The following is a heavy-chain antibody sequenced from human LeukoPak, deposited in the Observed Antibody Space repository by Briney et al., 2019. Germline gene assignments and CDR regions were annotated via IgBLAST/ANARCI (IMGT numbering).Heavy chain of an antibody. CDR2: IYFSGTT. CDR1: GGSISNYY. Sequence: SETLSLTCTVSGGSISNYYWSWIRQSPGKGLEWIGSIYFSGTTYYNPSLQSRVTISVDTAKNQFSLKLSSVTAADTAVYYCARLGAYSSGDYWGQGTLLTVSS. J-gene: IGHJ4*02. V-gene: IGHV4-59*12. CDR3: ARLGAYSSGDY. D-gene: IGHD6-19*01.